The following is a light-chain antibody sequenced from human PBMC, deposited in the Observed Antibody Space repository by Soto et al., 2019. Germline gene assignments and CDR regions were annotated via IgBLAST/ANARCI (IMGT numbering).Light chain of an antibody. CDR3: QQYDSSPLT. J-gene: IGKJ1*01. CDR2: GAS. Sequence: EIVLTQSPGTLSLSPGERATLSCRASQSVSSSYLAWYQQKPGQAPRLLIYGASSRATGIPDRFSGSGSGTDFTLTISRLEPEDFAVYYCQQYDSSPLTFGQATKVEIK. CDR1: QSVSSSY. V-gene: IGKV3-20*01.